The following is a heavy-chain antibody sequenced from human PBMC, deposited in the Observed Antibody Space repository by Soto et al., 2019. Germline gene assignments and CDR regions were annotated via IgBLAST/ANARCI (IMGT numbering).Heavy chain of an antibody. Sequence: QVQLVQSGAEVKKPGSSVKVSCKASGGTFSSYAISWVRQAPGQGLEWMGGIIPIFGTANYAQKFQGRVTITADKSTSTAYMELSSPRSEDTAVYYCARRVGCSSTSCYYYYYGMDVWGQGTTVTVSS. V-gene: IGHV1-69*06. J-gene: IGHJ6*02. CDR3: ARRVGCSSTSCYYYYYGMDV. D-gene: IGHD2-2*01. CDR2: IIPIFGTA. CDR1: GGTFSSYA.